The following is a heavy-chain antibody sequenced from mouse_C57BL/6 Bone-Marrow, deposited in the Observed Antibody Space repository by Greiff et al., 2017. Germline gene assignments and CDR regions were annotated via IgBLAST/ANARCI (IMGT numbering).Heavy chain of an antibody. CDR1: GFTFSSYA. CDR3: ARRWWLAY. CDR2: ISDGGSYT. Sequence: EVQGVESGGGLVKPGGSLKLSCAASGFTFSSYAMSWVRQTPEKRLEWVATISDGGSYTYYPDNVKGRFTISRDNAKNNLYLQMSHLKSEDTAMYYCARRWWLAYWGQGTLVTVSA. J-gene: IGHJ3*01. V-gene: IGHV5-4*01.